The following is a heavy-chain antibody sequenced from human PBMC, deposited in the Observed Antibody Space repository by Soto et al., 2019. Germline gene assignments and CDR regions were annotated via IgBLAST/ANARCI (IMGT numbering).Heavy chain of an antibody. Sequence: SQTLPLTCTVSGGTISSYYWSLIRQTPGKGLGCIWYFYYSASTNYNPSLKSRVTISVDTTKNRFSLKLSSVTAADTAVYYCARDHLSYYYGSGLDYWGQGPLVNVCS. CDR1: GGTISSYY. J-gene: IGHJ4*02. V-gene: IGHV4-59*01. CDR2: FYYSAST. D-gene: IGHD3-10*01. CDR3: ARDHLSYYYGSGLDY.